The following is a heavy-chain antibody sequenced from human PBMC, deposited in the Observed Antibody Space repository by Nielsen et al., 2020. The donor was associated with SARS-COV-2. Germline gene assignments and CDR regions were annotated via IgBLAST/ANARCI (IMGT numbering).Heavy chain of an antibody. D-gene: IGHD4-23*01. CDR1: GYTFSTYW. V-gene: IGHV5-10-1*01. CDR2: IDPTDSFT. J-gene: IGHJ4*02. CDR3: ARHGNDFGGNDLDY. Sequence: GESLKISCEASGYTFSTYWISWVRQMPGKGLEWMGRIDPTDSFTQYSPSFKGHVTISADKSITTAYLQWSSLKASDTAIYYCARHGNDFGGNDLDYWGQGTLVTVSS.